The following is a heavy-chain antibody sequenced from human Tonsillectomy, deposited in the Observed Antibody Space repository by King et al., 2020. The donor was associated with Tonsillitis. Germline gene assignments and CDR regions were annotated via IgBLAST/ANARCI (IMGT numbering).Heavy chain of an antibody. J-gene: IGHJ4*02. CDR3: ARTRYYYDSSGYLY. D-gene: IGHD3-22*01. CDR2: INHTGGT. V-gene: IGHV4-34*01. Sequence: VQLQQWGAGLLKPSETLSLTCAVYGGSFSGYYWSWIRQPPGKGLEWIGEINHTGGTNFNPSLDSRVTISVDTSNYQFSLKLSSLTAADTAVYYCARTRYYYDSSGYLYWGQGTPVTVSS. CDR1: GGSFSGYY.